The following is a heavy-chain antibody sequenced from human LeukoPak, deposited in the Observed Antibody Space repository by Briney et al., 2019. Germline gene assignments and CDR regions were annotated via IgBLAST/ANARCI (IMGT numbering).Heavy chain of an antibody. CDR3: ARELFGRYDY. Sequence: ASVNVSCKASGGTFSSYAISWVRQAPGQGLEWMGGIIPIFGTANYAQKFQGRVTITADTSTSTAYMELRSLRSDDTAVYYCARELFGRYDYWGQGTLVTVSS. CDR1: GGTFSSYA. V-gene: IGHV1-69*06. J-gene: IGHJ4*02. CDR2: IIPIFGTA. D-gene: IGHD1-26*01.